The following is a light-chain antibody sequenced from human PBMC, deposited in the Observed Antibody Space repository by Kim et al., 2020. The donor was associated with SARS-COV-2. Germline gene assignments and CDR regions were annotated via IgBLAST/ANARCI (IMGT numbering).Light chain of an antibody. V-gene: IGLV3-21*04. CDR1: NIGSKS. J-gene: IGLJ3*02. Sequence: GKTARSTCGGNNIGSKSVHWYQQKPGQAPVLVIYYDSDRPSGIPERFSGSNSGNTATLTISRVEAGDEADYYCQVWDSSSDHPYWVFGGGTKLTVL. CDR2: YDS. CDR3: QVWDSSSDHPYWV.